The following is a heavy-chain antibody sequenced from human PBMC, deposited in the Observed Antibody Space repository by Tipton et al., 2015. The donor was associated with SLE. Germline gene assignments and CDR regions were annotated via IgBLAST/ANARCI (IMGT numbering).Heavy chain of an antibody. V-gene: IGHV3-74*01. J-gene: IGHJ6*02. CDR2: IKSDGSNK. CDR3: APVLTGYYGMDV. Sequence: GSLRLSCAASGFTFTNYWMHWVRQAPGKGLVWVSRIKSDGSNKYYADSVKGRFTISRDNSKNTLYLQMNSLRAEDTAVYYCAPVLTGYYGMDVWGQGTTVTVSS. CDR1: GFTFTNYW. D-gene: IGHD4/OR15-4a*01.